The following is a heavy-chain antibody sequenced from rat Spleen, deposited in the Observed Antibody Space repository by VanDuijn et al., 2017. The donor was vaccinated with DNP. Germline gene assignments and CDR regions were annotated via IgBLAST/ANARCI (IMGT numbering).Heavy chain of an antibody. V-gene: IGHV5-7*01. CDR1: GFTFSDYD. J-gene: IGHJ3*01. D-gene: IGHD1-4*01. Sequence: EVQLVESGGGLVQPGRSLKLSCAASGFTFSDYDMAWVRQVPKKGLEWVATIIYDGSSTYYRDSVKGRFTISRDNAKSTLYLQMDSLRSEDTATYYCARQGITPFAYWGQGTLVTVSS. CDR2: IIYDGSST. CDR3: ARQGITPFAY.